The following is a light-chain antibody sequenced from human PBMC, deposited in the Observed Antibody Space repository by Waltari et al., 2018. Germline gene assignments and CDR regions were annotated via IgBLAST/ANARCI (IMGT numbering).Light chain of an antibody. CDR3: QHYGSIPFT. Sequence: EIVLTQSPGTLSLSPGERGTLFCRASQSVSSSHLAWYQQRPGQAPRLLISDTSARATGIPDRFSGGGSGTDFTLTITGLEPEDFAVYYCQHYGSIPFTFGPGTTVDMK. J-gene: IGKJ3*01. V-gene: IGKV3-20*01. CDR2: DTS. CDR1: QSVSSSH.